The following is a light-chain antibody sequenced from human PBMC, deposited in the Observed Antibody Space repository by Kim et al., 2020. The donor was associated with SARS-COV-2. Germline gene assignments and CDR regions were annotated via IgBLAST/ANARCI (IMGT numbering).Light chain of an antibody. J-gene: IGKJ5*01. CDR2: GAS. CDR1: QSISNY. CDR3: RQGYSVSPIT. V-gene: IGKV1-39*01. Sequence: DIQMTQSPSSLSASVGDRVTITCRASQSISNYLAWYQQKAGKAPKLLIFGASVLHSGVPSRFSGSGSGTDFTLTIINLQPEDFATYYCRQGYSVSPITFGQGTRLEIK.